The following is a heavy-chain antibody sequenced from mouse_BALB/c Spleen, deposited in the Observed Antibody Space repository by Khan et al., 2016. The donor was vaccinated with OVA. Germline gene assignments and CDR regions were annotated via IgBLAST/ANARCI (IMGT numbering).Heavy chain of an antibody. CDR2: INPTSGYT. Sequence: QIQLVQSGAELAKPWASVKMSCKASGYTITTYWMHWVKQRPGQGLEWIGYINPTSGYTDYNDKFKDRATLSADKSSSTAYMQLNSLTSEDSAVYYCTRDRIDYWGQGTTLTVSS. CDR3: TRDRIDY. V-gene: IGHV1-7*01. CDR1: GYTITTYW. J-gene: IGHJ2*01.